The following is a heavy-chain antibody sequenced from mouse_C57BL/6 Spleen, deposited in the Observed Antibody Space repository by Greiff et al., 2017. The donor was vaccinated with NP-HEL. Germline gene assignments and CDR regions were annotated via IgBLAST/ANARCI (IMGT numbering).Heavy chain of an antibody. CDR2: IYPGDGDT. D-gene: IGHD2-3*01. CDR1: GYAFSSSW. Sequence: QVQLQQSGPELVKPGASVKISCKASGYAFSSSWMNWVKQRPGKGLEWIGRIYPGDGDTNYNGKFKGKATLTADKSSSTAYMQLSSLTSEDSAVYFWEKRDEGYYEYCFDYWGQGTTLTVSA. CDR3: EKRDEGYYEYCFDY. J-gene: IGHJ2*01. V-gene: IGHV1-82*01.